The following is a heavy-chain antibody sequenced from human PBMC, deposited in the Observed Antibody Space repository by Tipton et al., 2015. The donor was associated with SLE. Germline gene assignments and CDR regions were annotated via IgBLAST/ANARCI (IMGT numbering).Heavy chain of an antibody. CDR2: INPSGGST. J-gene: IGHJ4*02. D-gene: IGHD6-13*01. V-gene: IGHV1-46*01. Sequence: QLVQSGAEVKKPGASVKVSCKASGYTFTSYYIHWVRQAPGQGLEWMGIINPSGGSTSYALKFQGRVTMTRDTSTSTVYMELSSLRSDDTAVYYCARDWQQLPFDYWGQGTLVTVSS. CDR1: GYTFTSYY. CDR3: ARDWQQLPFDY.